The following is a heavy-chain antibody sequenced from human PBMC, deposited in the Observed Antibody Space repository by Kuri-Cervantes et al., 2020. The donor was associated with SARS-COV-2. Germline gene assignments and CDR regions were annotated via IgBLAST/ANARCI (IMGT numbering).Heavy chain of an antibody. CDR1: GFTFSSYW. Sequence: GESLKISCAASGFTFSSYWMSWVRQAPGKGLEWVANIKQDGSEKYYVDSVKGRFTISRDNAKNSLYLQMNSLRAEGTAVYYCASTASGSAAPFDYWGQGTLVTVSS. CDR2: IKQDGSEK. J-gene: IGHJ4*02. V-gene: IGHV3-7*01. CDR3: ASTASGSAAPFDY. D-gene: IGHD2-2*01.